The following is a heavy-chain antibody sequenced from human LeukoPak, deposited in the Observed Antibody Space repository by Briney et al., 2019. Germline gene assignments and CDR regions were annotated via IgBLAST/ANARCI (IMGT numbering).Heavy chain of an antibody. CDR2: IWYDGSNK. Sequence: GGSLRLSCVASGFTFSVYAMNWVRQAPGKGLEWVAVIWYDGSNKYYADSVKGRFTISRDNSKNTLYLQMNSLRAEDTAVYYCARDLLYCSGGSCHYYFDYWGQGTLVTVSS. CDR1: GFTFSVYA. D-gene: IGHD2-15*01. J-gene: IGHJ4*02. V-gene: IGHV3-33*08. CDR3: ARDLLYCSGGSCHYYFDY.